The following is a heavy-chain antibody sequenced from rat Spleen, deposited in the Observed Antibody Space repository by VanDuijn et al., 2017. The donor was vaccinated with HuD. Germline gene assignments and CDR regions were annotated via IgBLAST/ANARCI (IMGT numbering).Heavy chain of an antibody. CDR3: TRGSDWYFDF. J-gene: IGHJ1*01. CDR2: ISTGGGNT. D-gene: IGHD5-1*01. CDR1: GFTFSNYY. V-gene: IGHV5-25*01. Sequence: EVQLVESGGGLVQPGRSMKLSCAASGFTFSNYYMAWVRQAPTKGLEWVASISTGGGNTYYPDSVKGRFTISRDNAKSTLQLQMNSLRSEDTATYYCTRGSDWYFDFGGPGTMVTVSS.